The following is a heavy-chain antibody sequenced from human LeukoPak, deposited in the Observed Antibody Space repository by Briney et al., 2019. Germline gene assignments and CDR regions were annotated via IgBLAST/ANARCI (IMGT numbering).Heavy chain of an antibody. CDR1: GFTLSSYW. CDR2: IKQDGSEK. J-gene: IGHJ4*02. V-gene: IGHV3-7*01. D-gene: IGHD3-3*01. CDR3: ARRYYDFWSGYSYFDY. Sequence: GGSLRLSCAASGFTLSSYWMSWVRQAPGKGLEWVANIKQDGSEKYYVDSVKGRFTISRDNAKNSLYLQMNSLRAEDTAVYYCARRYYDFWSGYSYFDYWGQGTLVTVSS.